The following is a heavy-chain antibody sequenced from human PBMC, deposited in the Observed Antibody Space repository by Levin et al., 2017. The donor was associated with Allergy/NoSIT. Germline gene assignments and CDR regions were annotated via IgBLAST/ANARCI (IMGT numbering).Heavy chain of an antibody. CDR1: GFTFSNAW. V-gene: IGHV3-15*01. D-gene: IGHD6-19*01. Sequence: PGGSLRLSCAASGFTFSNAWMSWVRQAPGKGLEWVGRIKSKTDGGTTDYAAPVKGRFTISRDDSKNTLYLQMNSLKTEDTAVYYCTTVGRIAVAGNHYYYYYYMDVWGKGTTVTVSS. CDR3: TTVGRIAVAGNHYYYYYYMDV. CDR2: IKSKTDGGTT. J-gene: IGHJ6*03.